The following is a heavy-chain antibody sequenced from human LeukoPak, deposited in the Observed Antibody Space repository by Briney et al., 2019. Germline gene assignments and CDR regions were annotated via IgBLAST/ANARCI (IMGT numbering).Heavy chain of an antibody. CDR2: ISRGSSTI. CDR1: GFTLSSYK. D-gene: IGHD2-15*01. CDR3: TRDTGCPGGTCYSFYDY. Sequence: GGSLRLSCAASGFTLSSYKMNWVRQAPGKGLEWVSYISRGSSTIYYADSVRGRFTISRDNAKNSLCLQMNSLRAEDTAVYYCTRDTGCPGGTCYSFYDYWGQGTLVTVSS. V-gene: IGHV3-48*01. J-gene: IGHJ4*02.